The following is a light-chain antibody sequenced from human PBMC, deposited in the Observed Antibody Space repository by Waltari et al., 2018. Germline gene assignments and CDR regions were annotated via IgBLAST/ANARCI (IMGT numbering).Light chain of an antibody. V-gene: IGLV6-57*04. CDR2: EDN. J-gene: IGLJ3*02. Sequence: FLPTQPHSVSESPGQTVTIPCPHNSDSISSKYLQWYQRRPGRAPMTVIYEDNQRPSGVPDRFSGSIDSSSNSASLTISGLKTEDEADYYCQSYDSSNLWVFGGGTKLTVL. CDR3: QSYDSSNLWV. CDR1: SDSISSKY.